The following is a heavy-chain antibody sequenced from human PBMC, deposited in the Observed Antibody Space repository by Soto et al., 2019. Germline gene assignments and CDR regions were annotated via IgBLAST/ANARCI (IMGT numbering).Heavy chain of an antibody. Sequence: PGGSLRLSCAASGFTFSRYDFHWVRQPPGKGLEWLAVISIDGKTKYYADSVKGRFTISRDNSKNSLYLQMNSLRAGDTAVYYCARASGSSGYTLWFDPWGQGTLVTVSS. D-gene: IGHD3-22*01. CDR3: ARASGSSGYTLWFDP. CDR1: GFTFSRYD. J-gene: IGHJ5*02. V-gene: IGHV3-30*14. CDR2: ISIDGKTK.